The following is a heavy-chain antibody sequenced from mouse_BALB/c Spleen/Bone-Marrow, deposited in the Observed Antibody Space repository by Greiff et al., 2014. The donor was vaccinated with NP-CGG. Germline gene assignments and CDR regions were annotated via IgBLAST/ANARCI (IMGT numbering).Heavy chain of an antibody. CDR2: IYPGDGDT. J-gene: IGHJ1*01. V-gene: IGHV1-87*01. Sequence: VQLQQSGAELARPGASVKLSCKASGYTFTSYWMQWVKHRPGQGLEWIGAIYPGDGDTRYTHKVKGKATLTADKSSSTAYMQLSSLASEDSAVYYCARRCAYYGNYGWYFDVWGAGTTVTGSS. CDR3: ARRCAYYGNYGWYFDV. D-gene: IGHD2-10*01. CDR1: GYTFTSYW.